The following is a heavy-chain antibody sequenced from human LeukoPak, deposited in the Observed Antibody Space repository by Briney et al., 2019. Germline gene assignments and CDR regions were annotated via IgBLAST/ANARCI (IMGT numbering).Heavy chain of an antibody. CDR2: INHSGST. CDR3: AREKYSSSWYGSSYWYFDL. Sequence: SETLSLTCAVYGGSFSGYCWSWIRQPPGKGLEWIGEINHSGSTNYNPSLKSRVTISVDTSKNQFSLKLSSVTAADTAVYYCAREKYSSSWYGSSYWYFDLWGRGTLVTVSS. CDR1: GGSFSGYC. J-gene: IGHJ2*01. V-gene: IGHV4-34*01. D-gene: IGHD6-13*01.